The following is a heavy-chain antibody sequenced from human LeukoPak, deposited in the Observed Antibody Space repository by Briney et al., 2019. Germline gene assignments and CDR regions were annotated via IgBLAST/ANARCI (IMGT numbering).Heavy chain of an antibody. CDR3: ARDRSGYSGYDFFDY. CDR1: GFTFSTYW. V-gene: IGHV3-7*01. CDR2: IKQDGSEK. J-gene: IGHJ4*02. D-gene: IGHD5-12*01. Sequence: GGSLRLSCAGSGFTFSTYWMSWVRQAPGKGLEWVANIKQDGSEKYYVDTVKGRFTISRDNAKNSLYLQMNSLRAEDTAVYYCARDRSGYSGYDFFDYWGQGALVTVSS.